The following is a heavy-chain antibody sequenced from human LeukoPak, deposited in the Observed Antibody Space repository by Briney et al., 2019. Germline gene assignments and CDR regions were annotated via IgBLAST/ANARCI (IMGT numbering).Heavy chain of an antibody. J-gene: IGHJ4*02. CDR1: GFTFTTYG. CDR2: MSSGSRYI. Sequence: KSGGSLRLSCTASGFTFTTYGMTWVRQAPGKGLEWISSMSSGSRYIYYADSVRGRFTISRDNTRNSLYLAMNNLRAEDTAIYYCARDRPTGASRIFVVQWGQGTPITVSS. V-gene: IGHV3-21*06. D-gene: IGHD2-15*01. CDR3: ARDRPTGASRIFVVQ.